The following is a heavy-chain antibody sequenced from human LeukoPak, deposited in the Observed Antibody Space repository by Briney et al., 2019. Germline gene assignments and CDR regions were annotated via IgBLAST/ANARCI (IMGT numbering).Heavy chain of an antibody. CDR1: GYTLTELS. D-gene: IGHD3-22*01. CDR3: AKGDYYDSSGYYYGVHALDI. CDR2: FDPEDGET. Sequence: ASVKVSCKVSGYTLTELSMHWVRQAPGKGLEWMGGFDPEDGETIYAQKFQGRVTMTEDTSTDTAYMELSSLRSEDTAVYYCAKGDYYDSSGYYYGVHALDIWGQGTMVTVSS. J-gene: IGHJ3*02. V-gene: IGHV1-24*01.